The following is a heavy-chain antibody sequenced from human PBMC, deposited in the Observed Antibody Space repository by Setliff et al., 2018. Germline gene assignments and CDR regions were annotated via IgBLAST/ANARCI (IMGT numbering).Heavy chain of an antibody. Sequence: SETLSLTCIVSGGSISSSSHYWGWIRQPPGKGLEWIGSIDYSGTIYYNPSLKSRVTISVDTSKNQVSLKLSSVTAADTAVYYCARSGDYIWGSYRPYYFDHWGQGTLVTVSS. CDR1: GGSISSSSHY. D-gene: IGHD3-16*02. V-gene: IGHV4-39*07. CDR3: ARSGDYIWGSYRPYYFDH. CDR2: IDYSGTI. J-gene: IGHJ4*02.